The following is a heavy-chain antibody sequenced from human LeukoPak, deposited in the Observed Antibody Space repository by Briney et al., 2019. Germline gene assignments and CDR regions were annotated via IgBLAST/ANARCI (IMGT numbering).Heavy chain of an antibody. Sequence: PVASVKVSCKASGGTFSSYAISWVRQAPGQGLEWMGGIIPIFGTANYAQKFQGRVTITTDESTSTAYMELSSLRSEDTAVYYCARDVYGHNWNYGWFDPWGQGTLVTVSS. CDR2: IIPIFGTA. D-gene: IGHD1-7*01. CDR1: GGTFSSYA. V-gene: IGHV1-69*05. J-gene: IGHJ5*02. CDR3: ARDVYGHNWNYGWFDP.